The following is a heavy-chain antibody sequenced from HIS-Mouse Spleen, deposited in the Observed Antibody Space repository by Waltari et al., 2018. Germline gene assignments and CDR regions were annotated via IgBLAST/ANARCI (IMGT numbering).Heavy chain of an antibody. D-gene: IGHD5-18*01. CDR1: GFSVSCYA. Sequence: QVQLVGSGGGVVQPGRSLRLSCAASGFSVSCYAMHWVRQAPGKGLGWVAVISYDGSNKYYADSVKGRFTISRDKSKNTLYLQMNSLRAEDTAVYYCARGFVDTAMVDYWGQGTLVTVSS. CDR2: ISYDGSNK. CDR3: ARGFVDTAMVDY. J-gene: IGHJ4*02. V-gene: IGHV3-30-3*01.